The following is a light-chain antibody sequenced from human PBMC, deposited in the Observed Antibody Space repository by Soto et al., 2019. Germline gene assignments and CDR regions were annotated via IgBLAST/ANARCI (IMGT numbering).Light chain of an antibody. V-gene: IGKV3-15*01. J-gene: IGKJ1*01. CDR1: QSVSAR. CDR2: AAS. CDR3: QQDADWPKT. Sequence: EIVMPQSPDTLSVSPGERATLSCRASQSVSARVVWYQQKSGQAPSLLIYAASTRAAGVPARFSGSGSGTEFTLTSSSLQSEVFAVYFGQQDADWPKTFGQGTKVDVK.